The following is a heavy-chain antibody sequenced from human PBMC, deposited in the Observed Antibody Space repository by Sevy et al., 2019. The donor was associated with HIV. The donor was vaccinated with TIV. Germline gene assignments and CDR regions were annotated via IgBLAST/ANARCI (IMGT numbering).Heavy chain of an antibody. CDR1: GFSFSGYN. CDR2: LSSSTSTI. D-gene: IGHD1-7*01. CDR3: ARYSSWNYDSYFYGMDV. Sequence: GGSLRLSCAASGFSFSGYNMNWVRQAPGKGLEWVSYLSSSTSTIHYADSVKGRFTISRDNAKNSLFLQMNSLRDEDTAVYYCARYSSWNYDSYFYGMDVWGQRTTVTVSS. V-gene: IGHV3-48*02. J-gene: IGHJ6*02.